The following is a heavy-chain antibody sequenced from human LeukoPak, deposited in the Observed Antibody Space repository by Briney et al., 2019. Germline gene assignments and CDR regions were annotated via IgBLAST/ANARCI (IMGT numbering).Heavy chain of an antibody. CDR1: GFTFTSSA. D-gene: IGHD3-3*01. J-gene: IGHJ3*02. CDR3: AAAPYYDFWSGSEAFDI. CDR2: IVVGSGNT. V-gene: IGHV1-58*02. Sequence: ASVKVSCKASGFTFTSSAMQWVRQARGQRLEWIGWIVVGSGNTNYAQKFQERVTITRDMSTGTAYMELSSLRSEDTAVYYCAAAPYYDFWSGSEAFDIWGQGTMVTVSS.